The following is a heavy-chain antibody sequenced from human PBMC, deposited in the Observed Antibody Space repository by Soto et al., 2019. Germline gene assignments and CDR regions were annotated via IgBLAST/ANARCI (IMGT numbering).Heavy chain of an antibody. CDR1: GYRFTGYD. J-gene: IGHJ4*02. CDR2: INPKNGGT. CDR3: ALGHLVLVGANAGLDC. V-gene: IGHV1-2*02. Sequence: QVQLVQSGAEVKEPGASVKVSCRASGYRFTGYDMHWVRQAPGEGLEWMGWINPKNGGTNLAKKFEGRVTMTRDTSTKTVYMELSSLGSDDAAEYFGALGHLVLVGANAGLDCWGQGTLVTVSS. D-gene: IGHD1-26*01.